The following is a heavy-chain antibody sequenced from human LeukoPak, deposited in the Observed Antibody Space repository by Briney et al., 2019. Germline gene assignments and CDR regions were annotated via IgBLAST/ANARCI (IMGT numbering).Heavy chain of an antibody. Sequence: PGGSLRLSCAASGVTISNDWMSWVRQAPGKGPEWGGRVKSKNAVIKTHYTAPGKDTFTISRDDSKTTLYLQMNSLKIEDTAVYYCTLIQGWGSGTYYLDYWGQGTLVTVSS. D-gene: IGHD3-10*01. J-gene: IGHJ4*02. CDR2: VKSKNAVIKT. V-gene: IGHV3-15*01. CDR1: GVTISNDW. CDR3: TLIQGWGSGTYYLDY.